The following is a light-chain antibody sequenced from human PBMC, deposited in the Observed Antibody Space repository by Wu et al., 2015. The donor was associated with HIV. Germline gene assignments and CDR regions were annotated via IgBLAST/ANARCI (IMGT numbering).Light chain of an antibody. CDR3: QQHNNYPRT. J-gene: IGKJ1*01. Sequence: DIQLTQSPSFLSASVGDRVTITCRASQDISFYLAWYQQKPGEAPQLLIYAASTLQSAIPSRFSGSGSGTELTLTISSLQPEDFATYYCQQHNNYPRTFGQGTKVEIK. CDR1: QDISFY. V-gene: IGKV1-9*01. CDR2: AAS.